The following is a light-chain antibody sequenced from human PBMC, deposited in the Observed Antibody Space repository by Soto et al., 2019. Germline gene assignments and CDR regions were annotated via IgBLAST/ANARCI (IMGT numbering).Light chain of an antibody. CDR3: QQYNSYAWT. V-gene: IGKV1-5*03. J-gene: IGKJ1*01. Sequence: IQLTQSPSTLSASVGDRVTITCRASQSISSLLAWYQQKPGKAPKLLIYKASSLESGVPSRFSGSGSGTEFTLTISSLQPDDFATYYCQQYNSYAWTFGQGTKVDIK. CDR1: QSISSL. CDR2: KAS.